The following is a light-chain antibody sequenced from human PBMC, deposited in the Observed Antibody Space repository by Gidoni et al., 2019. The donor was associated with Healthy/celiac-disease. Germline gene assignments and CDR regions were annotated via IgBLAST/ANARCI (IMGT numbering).Light chain of an antibody. CDR2: GNS. V-gene: IGLV1-40*01. Sequence: QSVLTQPPSMSGAPGQRVTISCTGSSSNIGAGYDVHWYQQLPGTAPNLLIYGNSNRPSGVPDRFSGSKSGTSASLAITGLQAEDEADYYCQSYDSSLSGWVFGGGTKLTVL. CDR3: QSYDSSLSGWV. CDR1: SSNIGAGYD. J-gene: IGLJ3*02.